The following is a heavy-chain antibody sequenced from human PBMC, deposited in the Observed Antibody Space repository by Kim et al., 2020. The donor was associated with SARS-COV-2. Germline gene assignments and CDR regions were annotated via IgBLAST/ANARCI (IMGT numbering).Heavy chain of an antibody. D-gene: IGHD4-17*01. J-gene: IGHJ6*02. CDR1: GFTFSSYS. CDR2: ISSSSSYI. V-gene: IGHV3-21*01. CDR3: ARERVKMTTVTSYYYYYGMDV. Sequence: GGSLRLSCAASGFTFSSYSMNWVRQAPVKGLEWVSSISSSSSYIYYADSVKGRFTISRDNAKNSLYLQMNSLRAEDTAVYYCARERVKMTTVTSYYYYYGMDVWGQGTTVTVSS.